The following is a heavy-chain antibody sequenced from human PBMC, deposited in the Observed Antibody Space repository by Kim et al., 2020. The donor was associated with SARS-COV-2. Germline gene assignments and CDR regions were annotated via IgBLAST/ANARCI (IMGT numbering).Heavy chain of an antibody. CDR3: ARHRGAGENAFDI. V-gene: IGHV4-39*01. Sequence: YHPSLKSRVTISVDTSKNQFSLKLSSVTAADTAVYYCARHRGAGENAFDIWGQGTMVTVSS. D-gene: IGHD3-10*01. J-gene: IGHJ3*02.